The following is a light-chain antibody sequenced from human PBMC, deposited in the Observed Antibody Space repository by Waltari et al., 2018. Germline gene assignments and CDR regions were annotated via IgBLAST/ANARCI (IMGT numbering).Light chain of an antibody. V-gene: IGKV3-20*01. CDR2: DAS. J-gene: IGKJ3*01. CDR1: QNIRSNC. Sequence: EIVLTQSPGTLSLSPGERATLSCRASQNIRSNCLAWYQQKPGQAPRPLIYDASTRATGIPDRFSGSGSGTDFTLTISRLEPEDFAVYYCQQYGSSPFIFGSGTKADIK. CDR3: QQYGSSPFI.